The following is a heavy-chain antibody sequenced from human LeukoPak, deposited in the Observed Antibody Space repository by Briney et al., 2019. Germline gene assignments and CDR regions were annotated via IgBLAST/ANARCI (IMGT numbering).Heavy chain of an antibody. V-gene: IGHV1-69*05. J-gene: IGHJ4*02. CDR1: GYTVTELS. D-gene: IGHD5-18*01. CDR3: ARGKDTAMVDY. Sequence: GASVKVSCKVSGYTVTELSMHWVRQAPGQGLEWMGGIIPIFGTANYAQKFQGRVTITTDESTSTAYMELSSLRSEDTAVYYCARGKDTAMVDYWGQGTLVTVTS. CDR2: IIPIFGTA.